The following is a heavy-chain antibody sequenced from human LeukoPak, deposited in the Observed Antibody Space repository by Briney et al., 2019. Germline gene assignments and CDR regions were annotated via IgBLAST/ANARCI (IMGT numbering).Heavy chain of an antibody. CDR1: GGSISSGGYS. CDR3: ARFYDSSGYWKAIFDY. Sequence: SQTLSLTCAVSGGSISSGGYSWSWIRQPPGKGLEWIGYIYHSGSAYYNPSLKSRVTISVDRSKNQFSLKLSSVTAADTAVYYCARFYDSSGYWKAIFDYWGQXTLVTVSS. CDR2: IYHSGSA. V-gene: IGHV4-30-2*01. D-gene: IGHD3-22*01. J-gene: IGHJ4*02.